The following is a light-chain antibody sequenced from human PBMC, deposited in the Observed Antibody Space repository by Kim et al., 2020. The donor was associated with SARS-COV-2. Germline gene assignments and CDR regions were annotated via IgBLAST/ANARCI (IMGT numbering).Light chain of an antibody. V-gene: IGKV1-8*01. CDR3: QQYYGFPLT. J-gene: IGKJ4*01. Sequence: ASTGDRVTIPCRASQGISSYLAWYQQKPGKAPKLLIYAASTLQSGVPSRFSGSGSGTDFTLTISCLQSEDVATYYCQQYYGFPLTFGGGTKVDIK. CDR2: AAS. CDR1: QGISSY.